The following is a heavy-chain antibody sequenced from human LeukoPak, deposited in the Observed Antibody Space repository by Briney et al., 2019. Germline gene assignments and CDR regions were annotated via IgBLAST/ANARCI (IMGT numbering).Heavy chain of an antibody. D-gene: IGHD3-3*01. V-gene: IGHV3-48*01. CDR2: ISSSSSTI. Sequence: GGSLRLSCAASGFTFSSYSMNWVRQAPGKGLEWVSYISSSSSTIYYADSVKGRFTISRDNAKNSLYLQMNSLRAEDTAVYYCARVKRDFWSGYYPDAFDIWGQGTMVTVSS. CDR1: GFTFSSYS. CDR3: ARVKRDFWSGYYPDAFDI. J-gene: IGHJ3*02.